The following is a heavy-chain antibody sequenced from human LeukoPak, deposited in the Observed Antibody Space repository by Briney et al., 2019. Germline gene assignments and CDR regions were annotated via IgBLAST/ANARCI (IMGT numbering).Heavy chain of an antibody. V-gene: IGHV4-39*07. CDR2: IYYSGST. Sequence: SETLSLTCTVSGGSISSSSYYWGWIRQPPGKGLEWIGSIYYSGSTYYNPSLKSRVTISVDTSKNQFSLKLSSVTAADTAVYYCARVVFTTPYYYYYYMDVWGKGTTVTVSS. D-gene: IGHD1-1*01. J-gene: IGHJ6*03. CDR3: ARVVFTTPYYYYYYMDV. CDR1: GGSISSSSYY.